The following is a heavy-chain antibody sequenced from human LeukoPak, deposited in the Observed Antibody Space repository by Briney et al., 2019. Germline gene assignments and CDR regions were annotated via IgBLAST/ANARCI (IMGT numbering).Heavy chain of an antibody. Sequence: GGSLRISCAASGFTFSSYSMNWVRQAPGKGLEWVSHISSSNNTKYYADSVKGRFTISRDNAKNSLYLQMNSLRAEDTAVYYCARGYYDSSGYYSDWGQGTLVTVSS. D-gene: IGHD3-22*01. CDR2: ISSSNNTK. J-gene: IGHJ4*02. CDR3: ARGYYDSSGYYSD. V-gene: IGHV3-48*04. CDR1: GFTFSSYS.